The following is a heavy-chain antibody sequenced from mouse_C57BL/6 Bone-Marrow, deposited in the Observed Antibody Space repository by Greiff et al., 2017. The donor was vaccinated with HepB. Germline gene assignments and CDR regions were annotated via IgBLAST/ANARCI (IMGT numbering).Heavy chain of an antibody. J-gene: IGHJ3*01. D-gene: IGHD3-2*02. CDR1: GYTFTSYW. V-gene: IGHV1-64*01. Sequence: VQLQQPGAELVKPGASVKLSCKASGYTFTSYWMHWVKQRPGQGLEWIGMIHPNSGSTNYNEKFKGKATLTVDKSSSTAYMELNSLTSEDSAVYYCARSDSSGYRFAYWGQGTLVTVSA. CDR2: IHPNSGST. CDR3: ARSDSSGYRFAY.